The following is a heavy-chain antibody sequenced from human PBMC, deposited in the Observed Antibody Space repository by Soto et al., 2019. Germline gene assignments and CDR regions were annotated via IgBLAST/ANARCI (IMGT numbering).Heavy chain of an antibody. V-gene: IGHV3-74*01. CDR1: GVTFSSYW. Sequence: PXGSLRLSCTASGVTFSSYWMHWVRQGPGKGLVWVSRINSDGSSTRYADSVKGRFTISRGNAKNTLNLQMNSLRAEDTAVYYCARDTYYYDSSGYDPFDYWGQGTLVTVSS. CDR3: ARDTYYYDSSGYDPFDY. J-gene: IGHJ4*02. CDR2: INSDGSST. D-gene: IGHD3-22*01.